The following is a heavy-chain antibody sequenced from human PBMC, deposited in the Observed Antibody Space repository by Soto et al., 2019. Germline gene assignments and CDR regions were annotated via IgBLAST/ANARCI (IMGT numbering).Heavy chain of an antibody. D-gene: IGHD2-15*01. J-gene: IGHJ4*02. CDR2: INDDGIST. V-gene: IGHV3-74*01. Sequence: PGGSLRLSCAASGFTFSMYWMHWVRQVPGKGPEWVSRINDDGISTNYADSVKGRFTISRDNAKNTLYLQMNALRVEDTAVYYCTRGTRSTPTATGPFWGQTTLVTVSS. CDR3: TRGTRSTPTATGPF. CDR1: GFTFSMYW.